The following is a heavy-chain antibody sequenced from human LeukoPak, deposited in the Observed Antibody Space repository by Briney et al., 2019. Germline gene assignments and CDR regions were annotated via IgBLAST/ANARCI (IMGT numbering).Heavy chain of an antibody. D-gene: IGHD4-23*01. CDR1: GDSIRSGSFH. CDR2: IYINGST. CDR3: AKSWGYAANSLHIQH. J-gene: IGHJ1*01. V-gene: IGHV4-61*02. Sequence: SETLSLTCSVAGDSIRSGSFHWNWIRQPAGKGLEWIGRIYINGSTDYNPSLKSRVTMSVDTSNNQFSLKLTSVTAADTAVYYCAKSWGYAANSLHIQHWGQGARVSVSA.